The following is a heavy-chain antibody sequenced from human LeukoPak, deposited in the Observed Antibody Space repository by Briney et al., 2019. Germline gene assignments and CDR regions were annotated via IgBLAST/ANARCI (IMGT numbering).Heavy chain of an antibody. J-gene: IGHJ4*02. Sequence: PGGSLRLSCAASGFTFSSYAMSWVRQAPGKGLEWVSAISGSGGSTYYADSVKGRFTISRDNSKNTLYLQMNSLRAEDTAVYYCARDKVNSGYEGYYFDYWGQGTLVTVSS. CDR2: ISGSGGST. CDR1: GFTFSSYA. D-gene: IGHD5-12*01. V-gene: IGHV3-23*01. CDR3: ARDKVNSGYEGYYFDY.